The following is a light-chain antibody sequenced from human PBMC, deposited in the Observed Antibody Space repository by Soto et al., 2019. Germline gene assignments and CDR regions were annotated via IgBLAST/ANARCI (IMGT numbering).Light chain of an antibody. CDR1: SGSVSANYY. CDR3: VLYMGSGIWV. Sequence: QTVVTQEASLSVSPGTTVTLTCGLSSGSVSANYYPSWYQQTPGQAPRTLIYNTNTRSSGVPDRFSGSILGNKAALTITGAQADDASDYYCVLYMGSGIWVFGGGTKLTVL. CDR2: NTN. V-gene: IGLV8-61*01. J-gene: IGLJ3*02.